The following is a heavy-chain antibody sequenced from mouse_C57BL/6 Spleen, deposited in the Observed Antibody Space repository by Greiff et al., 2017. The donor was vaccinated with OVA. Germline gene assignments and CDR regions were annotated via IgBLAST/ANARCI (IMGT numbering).Heavy chain of an antibody. J-gene: IGHJ3*01. CDR2: IYPGDGDT. CDR1: GYAFSSSW. D-gene: IGHD1-3*01. CDR3: ARSGSGGDWFAY. V-gene: IGHV1-82*01. Sequence: QVQLQQSGPELVKPGASVKISCKASGYAFSSSWMNWVKQRPGKGLEWIGRIYPGDGDTNYNGKFKGKATLTADKSSSTAYMQLSSLTSEDAAVDFCARSGSGGDWFAYWGQGTLVTVSA.